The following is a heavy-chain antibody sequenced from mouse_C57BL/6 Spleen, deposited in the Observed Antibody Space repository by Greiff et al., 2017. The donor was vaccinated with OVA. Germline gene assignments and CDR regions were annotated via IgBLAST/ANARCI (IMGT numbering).Heavy chain of an antibody. Sequence: VKLQESGAELVRPGASVTLSCKASGYTFTDYEMHWVKQTPVHGLEWIGAIDPETGGTAYNQKFKGKAILTADKSSSTAYMELRSLTSEDSAVYYCTSRYYYGSSGEKNFDYWGQGTTLTVSS. V-gene: IGHV1-15*01. CDR1: GYTFTDYE. J-gene: IGHJ2*01. D-gene: IGHD1-1*01. CDR3: TSRYYYGSSGEKNFDY. CDR2: IDPETGGT.